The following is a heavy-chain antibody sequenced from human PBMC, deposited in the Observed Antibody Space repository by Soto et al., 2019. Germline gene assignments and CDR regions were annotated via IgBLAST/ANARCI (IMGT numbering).Heavy chain of an antibody. V-gene: IGHV1-8*01. CDR2: MNPDSANT. CDR3: ARAIRDQLLSDY. CDR1: GYTFTNYD. Sequence: QVQLVQSGAEVKQPGASVKVSCRTSGYTFTNYDISWVRQATGQGLEWMGWMNPDSANTGYAQKFQGRVTMTRDTSINTAYMEVNSLTSEDTAIYYCARAIRDQLLSDYWGQGSLVIVSS. D-gene: IGHD1-26*01. J-gene: IGHJ4*02.